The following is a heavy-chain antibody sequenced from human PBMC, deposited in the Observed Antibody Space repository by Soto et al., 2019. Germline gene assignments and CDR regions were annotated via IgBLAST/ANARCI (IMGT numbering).Heavy chain of an antibody. CDR1: GFTFSSYA. CDR2: ISSNGGST. CDR3: VKAGELLYRSPFDY. D-gene: IGHD3-10*01. J-gene: IGHJ4*02. Sequence: GGSLRLSCSASGFTFSSYAMHWVRQAPGKGLEYVSAISSNGGSTYYADSVKGRFTISRDNSKNTLYLQMSSLRAEDTAVYYCVKAGELLYRSPFDYWGQGTLVTVSS. V-gene: IGHV3-64D*08.